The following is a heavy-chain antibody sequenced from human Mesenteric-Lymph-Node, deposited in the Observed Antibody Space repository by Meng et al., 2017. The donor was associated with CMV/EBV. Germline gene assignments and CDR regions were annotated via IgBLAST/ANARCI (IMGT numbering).Heavy chain of an antibody. D-gene: IGHD2/OR15-2a*01. CDR3: ARARIRLGYYYYGMDV. J-gene: IGHJ6*02. V-gene: IGHV1-69*10. CDR1: GGTFSSYA. Sequence: SVKVSCKAFGGTFSSYAISWVRQAPGQGLEWMGGIIPILGIANYAQKFQGRVTITADKSTSTAYMELSSLRSEDTAVYYCARARIRLGYYYYGMDVWGQGTTVTVS. CDR2: IIPILGIA.